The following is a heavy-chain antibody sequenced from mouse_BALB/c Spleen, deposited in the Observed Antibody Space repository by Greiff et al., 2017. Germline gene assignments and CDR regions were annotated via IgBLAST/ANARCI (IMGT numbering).Heavy chain of an antibody. CDR1: GYTFTDYA. Sequence: LVESGPELVRPGVSVKISCKGSGYTFTDYAMHWVKQSHAKSLEWIGVISTYYGNTNYNQKFKGKATMTVDKSSSTAYMELARLTSEDSAIYYCARLEGNLFDYWGQGTTLTVSS. D-gene: IGHD2-1*01. V-gene: IGHV1-67*01. J-gene: IGHJ2*01. CDR3: ARLEGNLFDY. CDR2: ISTYYGNT.